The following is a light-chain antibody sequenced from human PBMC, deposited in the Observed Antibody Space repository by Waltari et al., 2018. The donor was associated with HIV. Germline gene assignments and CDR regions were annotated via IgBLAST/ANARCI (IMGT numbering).Light chain of an antibody. Sequence: SYELTQPPSVSVSPRQTTRLTCPHDPSPKQFPHRYQQKPGQAPVLVIHKDSERPSGIPKRFSGSSSGTTVTLTISGVQAEDEADYYCQSADSSGTLWVFGGGTKLTVL. CDR3: QSADSSGTLWV. CDR2: KDS. CDR1: PSPKQF. J-gene: IGLJ3*02. V-gene: IGLV3-25*03.